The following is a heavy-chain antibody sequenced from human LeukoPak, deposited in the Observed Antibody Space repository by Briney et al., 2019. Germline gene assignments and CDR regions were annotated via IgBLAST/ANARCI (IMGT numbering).Heavy chain of an antibody. V-gene: IGHV3-21*01. J-gene: IGHJ4*02. CDR1: GFTFSSYS. CDR3: ARFIAAPYYFDY. CDR2: ISSSSSYI. Sequence: GGSLRLSCAASGFTFSSYSMNWVRQAPGKGLEWVSSISSSSSYIYYADLVKGRFTISRDNAKNSLYLQMNSLRAEDTAVYYCARFIAAPYYFDYWGRGTLVTVSS. D-gene: IGHD6-13*01.